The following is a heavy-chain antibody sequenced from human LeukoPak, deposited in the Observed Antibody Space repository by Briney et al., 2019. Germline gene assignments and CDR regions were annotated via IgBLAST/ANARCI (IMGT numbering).Heavy chain of an antibody. CDR3: ASLYCSSTSCYYYYYYYMDV. CDR2: IYYSGST. D-gene: IGHD2-2*01. Sequence: SETLSLTCTVSGGSMSSSSYYWGWIRQPPGKGLEWIGSIYYSGSTYYNPSLKSRVTISVDTSKNQFSLKLSSVTAADTAVYYCASLYCSSTSCYYYYYYYMDVWGKGTTVTVSS. CDR1: GGSMSSSSYY. V-gene: IGHV4-39*01. J-gene: IGHJ6*03.